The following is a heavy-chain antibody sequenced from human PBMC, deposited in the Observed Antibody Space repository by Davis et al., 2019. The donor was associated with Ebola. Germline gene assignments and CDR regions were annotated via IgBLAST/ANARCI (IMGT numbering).Heavy chain of an antibody. CDR2: INHSGST. Sequence: GSLRLSCAVYGGSFSGYYWSWIRQPPGKGLEWIGEINHSGSTNYNPSLRSRVTISVDTSKNQFSLKLSSVTAADTAVYYCARMSGWYYFDYWGQGTLVIVSS. J-gene: IGHJ4*02. CDR1: GGSFSGYY. V-gene: IGHV4-34*01. CDR3: ARMSGWYYFDY. D-gene: IGHD6-19*01.